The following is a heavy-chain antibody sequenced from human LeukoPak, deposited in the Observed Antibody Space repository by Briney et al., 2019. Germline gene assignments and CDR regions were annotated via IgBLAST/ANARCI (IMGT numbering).Heavy chain of an antibody. V-gene: IGHV4-59*08. CDR3: ARQPANTAAFDI. CDR1: GGSINAYY. Sequence: SETLSLTCTVSGGSINAYYWSWIRQPPGKGLEWIAYVRDNGENNYNPSLKSRVAISVDTANNQIFLRLNFVTAADTAIYYCARQPANTAAFDIWGLGTMVTVSS. J-gene: IGHJ3*02. CDR2: VRDNGEN. D-gene: IGHD5-18*01.